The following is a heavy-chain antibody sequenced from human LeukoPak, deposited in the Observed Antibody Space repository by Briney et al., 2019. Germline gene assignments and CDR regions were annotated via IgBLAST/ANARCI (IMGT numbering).Heavy chain of an antibody. CDR3: AKSDWFDP. CDR1: GFSFSNYW. J-gene: IGHJ5*02. V-gene: IGHV3-74*01. Sequence: PGGSLRLSCATSGFSFSNYWMSWLRQAPGKGLEWVSRIKNDGSIATYAESVKGRFTISRDNARNTLYLQMNSLRVDDTAVYHCAKSDWFDPWGRGILVTVSS. CDR2: IKNDGSIA.